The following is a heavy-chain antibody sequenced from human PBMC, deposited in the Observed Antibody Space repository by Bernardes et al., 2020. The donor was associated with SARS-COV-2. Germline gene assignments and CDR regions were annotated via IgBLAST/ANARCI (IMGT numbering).Heavy chain of an antibody. CDR3: AKDLRPFRSYSAFSSLDY. V-gene: IGHV3-30*18. J-gene: IGHJ4*02. CDR2: ISYDETYK. D-gene: IGHD2-21*01. CDR1: GFTFSAYA. Sequence: GGSLRLSCAASGFTFSAYAMHWVRQAPGKGLEWVAVISYDETYKYYADSMKGRFTISRDNSKNTLFLQVNSLRVEDTAVYSCAKDLRPFRSYSAFSSLDYWGPGTLVTVSS.